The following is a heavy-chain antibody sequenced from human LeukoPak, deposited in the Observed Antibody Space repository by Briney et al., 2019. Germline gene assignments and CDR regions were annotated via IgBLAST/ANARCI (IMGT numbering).Heavy chain of an antibody. CDR3: AKDRSGSYSQGLDY. V-gene: IGHV3-48*04. J-gene: IGHJ4*02. D-gene: IGHD1-26*01. CDR1: GFTFSSYS. Sequence: GGSLRLSCAASGFTFSSYSMNWVRQAPGKGLEWVSYISSSSSTIYYADSVKGRFTISRDNAKNTLYLQMNSLRAEDTAVYYCAKDRSGSYSQGLDYWGQGTLVTVSS. CDR2: ISSSSSTI.